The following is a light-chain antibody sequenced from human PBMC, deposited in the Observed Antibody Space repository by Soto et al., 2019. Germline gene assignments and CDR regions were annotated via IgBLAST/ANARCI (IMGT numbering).Light chain of an antibody. CDR3: SSYTSSSLYV. CDR2: DVS. J-gene: IGLJ1*01. V-gene: IGLV2-14*03. Sequence: QSALTQRASVSGSPGQSVTISCAGSASDVGAFNYVSWYQQHPGKAPKLLIYDVSNRPSGVSNRFSGSKSGNTASLTISGLQAEDEADYYCSSYTSSSLYVFGTGTKLTVL. CDR1: ASDVGAFNY.